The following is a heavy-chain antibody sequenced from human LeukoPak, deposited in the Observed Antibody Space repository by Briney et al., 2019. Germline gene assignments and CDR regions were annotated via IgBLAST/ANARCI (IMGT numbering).Heavy chain of an antibody. CDR1: GFTFSSYG. J-gene: IGHJ4*02. Sequence: SRGYLRLSCPASGFTFSSYGMHWVRQAPGKGLEWVAFIRHDGSNKYYADSVKGRFTISRDNSKNTLYLQMNSLRAEDTAVYYCAKGYCSSTTCSVDYWGQGTLVTVSS. CDR3: AKGYCSSTTCSVDY. D-gene: IGHD2-2*01. CDR2: IRHDGSNK. V-gene: IGHV3-30*02.